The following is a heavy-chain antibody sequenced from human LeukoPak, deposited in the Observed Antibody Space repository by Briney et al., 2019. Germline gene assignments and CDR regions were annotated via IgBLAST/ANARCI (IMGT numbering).Heavy chain of an antibody. Sequence: PSETLSLTCAVYGGSFSGYYWSWIRQPPGKGLEWIGSIYYSGSTYYNPSLKSRVTISVDTSKNQFSLKLSSVTAADTAVYYCARRFQVRGVIRDYWGQGTLVTVSS. D-gene: IGHD3-10*01. J-gene: IGHJ4*02. CDR3: ARRFQVRGVIRDY. V-gene: IGHV4-34*01. CDR2: IYYSGST. CDR1: GGSFSGYY.